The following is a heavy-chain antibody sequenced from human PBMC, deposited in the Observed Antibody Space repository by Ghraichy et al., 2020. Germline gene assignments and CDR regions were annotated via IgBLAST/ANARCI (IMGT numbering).Heavy chain of an antibody. D-gene: IGHD3-9*01. CDR1: GGSFSGYY. CDR2: INHSGST. J-gene: IGHJ3*02. Sequence: SETLSLTCAVYGGSFSGYYWSWIRQPPGKGLEWIGEINHSGSTNYNPSLKSRVTISVDTSKNQFSLKLSSVTAADTAVYYCAKSTLLRYFDWLLGDDAFDIWGQGTMVTVSS. V-gene: IGHV4-34*01. CDR3: AKSTLLRYFDWLLGDDAFDI.